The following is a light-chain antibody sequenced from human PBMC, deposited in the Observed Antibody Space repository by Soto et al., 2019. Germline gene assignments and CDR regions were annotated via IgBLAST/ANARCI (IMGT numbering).Light chain of an antibody. Sequence: DIQLTQSPSFLSASVGDRVTINCRASQGISSYLAWYQQKPAKAPKLLIYAASTLQRWVPSRFSGSGSGTEFTLTISSRQPEDFATYYCQQLNSYPPGYTFGQGTKLEIK. J-gene: IGKJ2*01. CDR1: QGISSY. CDR3: QQLNSYPPGYT. V-gene: IGKV1-9*01. CDR2: AAS.